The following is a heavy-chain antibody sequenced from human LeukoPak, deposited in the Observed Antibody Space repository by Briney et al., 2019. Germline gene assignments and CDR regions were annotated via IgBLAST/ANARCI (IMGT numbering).Heavy chain of an antibody. CDR1: GFTFSSYS. CDR2: ISSSSSYM. Sequence: GGSLRLSCAASGFTFSSYSMNWVRQAPGKGLEWVSSISSSSSYMYYADSVKGRFTISRDNAKNSLYLQMNSLRAEDTAVYYCARDAGDSSGYYDFDYWGQGTLVTVSS. D-gene: IGHD3-22*01. V-gene: IGHV3-21*01. CDR3: ARDAGDSSGYYDFDY. J-gene: IGHJ4*02.